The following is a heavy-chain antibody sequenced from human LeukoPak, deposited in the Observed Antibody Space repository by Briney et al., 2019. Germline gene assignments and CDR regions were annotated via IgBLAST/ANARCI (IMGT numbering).Heavy chain of an antibody. CDR1: GYTFTSYG. V-gene: IGHV1-18*01. Sequence: ASVKVSCKASGYTFTSYGISWVRQAPGQGLEWMGWISAYNGNTNYAQKLQGRVTITADKSTSTAYMELSSLRSEDTAVYYCARGNYYDSSGCDYWGQGTLVTVSS. J-gene: IGHJ4*02. CDR3: ARGNYYDSSGCDY. D-gene: IGHD3-22*01. CDR2: ISAYNGNT.